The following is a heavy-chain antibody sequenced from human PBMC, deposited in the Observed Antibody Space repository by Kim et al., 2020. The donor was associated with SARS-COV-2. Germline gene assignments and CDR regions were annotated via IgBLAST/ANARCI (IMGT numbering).Heavy chain of an antibody. CDR3: ARVYDDSGSDAFDI. V-gene: IGHV3-48*03. CDR1: GFTFSSYE. CDR2: ISTSGETI. D-gene: IGHD3-22*01. J-gene: IGHJ3*02. Sequence: GGSLRLSCAASGFTFSSYEMNWVRQAPGKGLEWASYISTSGETIYYADSVKGRFTISRDNAKDALYLQMNSLRAEDTAVYYCARVYDDSGSDAFDIWGQGTMVTVSS.